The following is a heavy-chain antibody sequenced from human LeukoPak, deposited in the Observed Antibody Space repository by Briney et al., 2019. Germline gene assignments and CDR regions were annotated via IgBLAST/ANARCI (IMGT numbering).Heavy chain of an antibody. V-gene: IGHV3-30*18. CDR1: KFTFSNYG. J-gene: IGHJ6*02. CDR3: AKELVEAVAGSYYYYYGMDV. D-gene: IGHD6-19*01. CDR2: ISSDGGTK. Sequence: GGSLRLSCTASKFTFSNYGMQWVRQAPGKGLEWVAVISSDGGTKYYADSVKGRFTISRDNSKNTLYLQMNSLRAEDTAVYYCAKELVEAVAGSYYYYYGMDVWGQGTTVTVSS.